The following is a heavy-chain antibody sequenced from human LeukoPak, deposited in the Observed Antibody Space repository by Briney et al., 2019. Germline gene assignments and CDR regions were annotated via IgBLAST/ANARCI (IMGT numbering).Heavy chain of an antibody. J-gene: IGHJ4*02. CDR3: GRGQSMYY. D-gene: IGHD2-8*01. Sequence: ASVTVSFTASVSTFNNYFLCWVRQAPGPGLEWVGWISPHSHTKHYSGKVQGRGTMITEQSTNNVYMEIRSLRSGDTAVYLFGRGQSMYYWVQGTAVTVSS. CDR2: ISPHSHTK. V-gene: IGHV1-18*01. CDR1: VSTFNNYF.